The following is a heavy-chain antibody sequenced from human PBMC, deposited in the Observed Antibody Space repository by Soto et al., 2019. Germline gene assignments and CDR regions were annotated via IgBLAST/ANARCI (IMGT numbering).Heavy chain of an antibody. Sequence: NPSETLSLTCAVYGGSFSGYYWSWIRQPPGKGLEWIGEINHSGSTNYNPSLKSRVTISVDTSKNQFSLKLSSVTAADTAVYYCARGEYSSGWTYYYYYGMDVWGQGTTVTVSS. V-gene: IGHV4-34*01. CDR3: ARGEYSSGWTYYYYYGMDV. CDR2: INHSGST. CDR1: GGSFSGYY. D-gene: IGHD6-19*01. J-gene: IGHJ6*02.